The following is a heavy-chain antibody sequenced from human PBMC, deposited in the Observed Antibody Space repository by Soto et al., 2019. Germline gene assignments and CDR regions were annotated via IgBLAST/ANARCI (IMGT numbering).Heavy chain of an antibody. Sequence: GGSLRLSCAASGFTFDNYTMHWVRQAPGKGLEWVASISSSSSYIYYADSVKGRFTISRDNAKNSLYLQMNSLRAEDTAVYYCARYTYPPYCSSTSCRENWFDPWGQGTLVTVSS. CDR1: GFTFDNYT. CDR2: ISSSSSYI. J-gene: IGHJ5*02. V-gene: IGHV3-21*01. CDR3: ARYTYPPYCSSTSCRENWFDP. D-gene: IGHD2-2*01.